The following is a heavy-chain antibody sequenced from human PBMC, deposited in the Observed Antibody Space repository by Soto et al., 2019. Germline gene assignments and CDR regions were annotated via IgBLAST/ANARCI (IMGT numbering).Heavy chain of an antibody. D-gene: IGHD5-12*01. CDR2: IWYDGSNK. Sequence: GGSLRLSCAASGFTFSSYGMHWVRQAPGKGLEWVAVIWYDGSNKYYADSVKGRFTISRDNSKNTLYLQMNSLRAEDTAVYYCARGLRDLWWLDYWGQGTLVTVSS. V-gene: IGHV3-33*01. CDR3: ARGLRDLWWLDY. J-gene: IGHJ4*02. CDR1: GFTFSSYG.